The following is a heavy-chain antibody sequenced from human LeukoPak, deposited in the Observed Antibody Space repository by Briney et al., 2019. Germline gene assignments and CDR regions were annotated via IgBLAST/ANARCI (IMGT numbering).Heavy chain of an antibody. V-gene: IGHV4-38-2*02. Sequence: SETLSLTCTVSGYSISSGYYWGWIRQPPGKGLEWIGSIYHSGSTYYNPSLKSRVTISVDTSKNQFSLKLSSVTAADTAVYYCARAPLRGGAFDIWGQGTMVTVSS. CDR1: GYSISSGYY. D-gene: IGHD3-16*01. CDR2: IYHSGST. J-gene: IGHJ3*02. CDR3: ARAPLRGGAFDI.